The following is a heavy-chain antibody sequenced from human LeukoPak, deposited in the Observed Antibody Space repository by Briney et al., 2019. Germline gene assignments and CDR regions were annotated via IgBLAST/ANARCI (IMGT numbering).Heavy chain of an antibody. CDR3: ARDLLVTRVPGGY. J-gene: IGHJ4*02. Sequence: SETLSLTCTVSGGSISSYYWSWIRQPPGKGLEWIGYIYYSGSTNYNPSLKSRVTISVDTSKNQFSLKLSSVTAADTAVYYCARDLLVTRVPGGYWGQGTPVTVSS. CDR2: IYYSGST. CDR1: GGSISSYY. V-gene: IGHV4-59*12. D-gene: IGHD4/OR15-4a*01.